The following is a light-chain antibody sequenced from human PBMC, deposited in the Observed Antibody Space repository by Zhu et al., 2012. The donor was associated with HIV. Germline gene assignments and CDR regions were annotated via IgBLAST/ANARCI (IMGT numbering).Light chain of an antibody. J-gene: IGKJ1*01. CDR2: ASS. CDR1: QGIRNS. V-gene: IGKV1-NL1*01. CDR3: QQYFSLWT. Sequence: DIQMTQSPSSLSTSVGDRVTITCRASQGIRNSLAWYQQKPGKAPKLLLYASSTLESGVPSRFSGRGSGTDYTLTISSLQPEDFATYYCQQYFSLWTFGQGTKGGNQT.